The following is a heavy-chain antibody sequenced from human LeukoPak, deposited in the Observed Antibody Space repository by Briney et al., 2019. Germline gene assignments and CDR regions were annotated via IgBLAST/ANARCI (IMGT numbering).Heavy chain of an antibody. CDR1: GFTFTDYW. D-gene: IGHD6-13*01. CDR3: ARDGTAAGLYFDL. V-gene: IGHV3-7*01. J-gene: IGHJ4*01. Sequence: GGSLRLSCEVSGFTFTDYWMNWVRQAPGKGPEWVASIRQDGSEKTYVDSVKGRFTISRDNTKNSLSLQLNGLRAEDTAVYYCARDGTAAGLYFDLWGKGTMVTVSS. CDR2: IRQDGSEK.